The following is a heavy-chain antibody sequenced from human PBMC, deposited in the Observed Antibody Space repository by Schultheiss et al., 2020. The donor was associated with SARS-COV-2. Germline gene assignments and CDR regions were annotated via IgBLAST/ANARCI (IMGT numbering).Heavy chain of an antibody. CDR2: ISYDGSNK. CDR1: GFTFSSYG. Sequence: GGSLRLSCAASGFTFSSYGMHWVRQTPGKGLEWVAVISYDGSNKYYADSVKGRFTISRDNAKNSLYLQMNSLRDEDTAVYYCARGRDPDDYWGQGTLVTVSS. CDR3: ARGRDPDDY. J-gene: IGHJ4*02. V-gene: IGHV3-30*03.